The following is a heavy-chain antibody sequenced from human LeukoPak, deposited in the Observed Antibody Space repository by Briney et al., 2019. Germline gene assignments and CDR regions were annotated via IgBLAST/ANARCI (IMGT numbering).Heavy chain of an antibody. CDR2: INPSGGST. J-gene: IGHJ3*02. CDR3: ARERVYYYDSSGLHDAFDI. D-gene: IGHD3-22*01. CDR1: GYTFTSYY. V-gene: IGHV1-46*01. Sequence: ASVKVSCKASGYTFTSYYMHWVRQAPGQGLEWMGIINPSGGSTSYAQKFQGGVTMTRDTSTSTVYMELSSLRSEDTAVYYCARERVYYYDSSGLHDAFDIWGQGTMVTVSS.